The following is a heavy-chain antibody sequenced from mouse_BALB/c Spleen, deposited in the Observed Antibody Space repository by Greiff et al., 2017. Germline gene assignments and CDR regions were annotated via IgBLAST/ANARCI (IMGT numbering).Heavy chain of an antibody. Sequence: EVQLVESGGGLVKPGGSLKLSCAASGFTFSSYTMSWVRQTPEKRLEWVATISSGGSYTYYPDSVKGRFTISRDNAKNTLYLQMSSLKSEDTAMYYCTREDYGSSYLYAMDYWGQGTSVTVSS. J-gene: IGHJ4*01. CDR3: TREDYGSSYLYAMDY. V-gene: IGHV5-6-4*01. CDR1: GFTFSSYT. CDR2: ISSGGSYT. D-gene: IGHD1-1*01.